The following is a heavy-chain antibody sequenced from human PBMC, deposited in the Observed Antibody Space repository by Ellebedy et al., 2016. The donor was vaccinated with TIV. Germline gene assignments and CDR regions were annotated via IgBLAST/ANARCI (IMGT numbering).Heavy chain of an antibody. V-gene: IGHV5-51*01. J-gene: IGHJ4*02. Sequence: GESLKISCKASGYRFTGYWIGWARQMPGKALEWMGIIYPGDSDTRYSPSFQGQVTISADKSISTAYLQWSSLKASDTAIYYCAGLQMSNYFDYWGQGTLVTVSS. CDR3: AGLQMSNYFDY. CDR2: IYPGDSDT. D-gene: IGHD6-6*01. CDR1: GYRFTGYW.